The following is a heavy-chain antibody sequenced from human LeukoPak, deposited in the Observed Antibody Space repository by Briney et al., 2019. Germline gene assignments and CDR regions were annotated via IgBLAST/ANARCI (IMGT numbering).Heavy chain of an antibody. J-gene: IGHJ6*02. CDR2: INSDGSST. Sequence: QPGGSLRLSCAASGFTFSSYWMHWVRQAPGKGLVWVSRINSDGSSTSYADSAKGRFTISRDNAKNTLCLQMNSLRAEDTAVYYCARGPTYYYGSGSYYYGMDVWGQGTTVTVSS. CDR1: GFTFSSYW. V-gene: IGHV3-74*01. D-gene: IGHD3-10*01. CDR3: ARGPTYYYGSGSYYYGMDV.